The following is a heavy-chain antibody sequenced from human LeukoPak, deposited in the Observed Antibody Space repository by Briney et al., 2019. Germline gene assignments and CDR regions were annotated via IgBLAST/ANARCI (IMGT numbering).Heavy chain of an antibody. D-gene: IGHD6-19*01. CDR1: GFTFSSYA. CDR3: AKDKRALASTCFDN. CDR2: ISINDGST. Sequence: GGSLRLSCAASGFTFSSYAMNWVRQAPGKGLEWVSTISINDGSTYYADSVKGRFTISRDNSKSTLYLQMNSLRAEDTAVYYCAKDKRALASTCFDNWGQGTLVTVSS. J-gene: IGHJ4*02. V-gene: IGHV3-23*01.